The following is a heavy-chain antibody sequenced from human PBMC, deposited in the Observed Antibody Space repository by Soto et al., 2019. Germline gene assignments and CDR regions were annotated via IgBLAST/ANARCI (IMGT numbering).Heavy chain of an antibody. CDR3: ARDPWNDVGWFDP. J-gene: IGHJ5*02. CDR2: IKQDGSEK. V-gene: IGHV3-7*01. D-gene: IGHD1-1*01. CDR1: GFTFSSYW. Sequence: GGSLRLSCAASGFTFSSYWMSWVRQAPGKGLEWVANIKQDGSEKYYVDSVKGRFTISRDNAKNSLYLQMNSLRAEDTAVYYCARDPWNDVGWFDPWGQGTLVTVSS.